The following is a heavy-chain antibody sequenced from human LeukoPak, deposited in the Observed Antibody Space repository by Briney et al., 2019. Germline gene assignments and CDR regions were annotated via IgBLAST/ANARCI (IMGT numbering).Heavy chain of an antibody. J-gene: IGHJ4*02. D-gene: IGHD2-2*01. V-gene: IGHV4-39*01. CDR1: GGSISSSSFY. CDR2: IYYSGST. Sequence: PSETLSLTCSVSGGSISSSSFYWGWTRQPPGKGLEWIGSIYYSGSTYYNPSLKSRVTISVDTSKNQFSLKLSSVTAADSVVYYCARIVSSSHDCWGQGTLVTVSS. CDR3: ARIVSSSHDC.